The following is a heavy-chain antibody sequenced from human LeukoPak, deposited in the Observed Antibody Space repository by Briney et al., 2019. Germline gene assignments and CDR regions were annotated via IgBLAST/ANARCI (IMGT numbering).Heavy chain of an antibody. V-gene: IGHV3-23*01. D-gene: IGHD5-12*01. CDR3: ARNENSGWGYFDY. J-gene: IGHJ4*02. CDR2: ISGSGGST. Sequence: GGSLRLSCAASGFTFSSYAVSWVRQAPGKGLEWVSAISGSGGSTYYADSVRGRFTISRDNSKDTLYLQMNSLRAEDTAVYYCARNENSGWGYFDYWGQGTLVTVSS. CDR1: GFTFSSYA.